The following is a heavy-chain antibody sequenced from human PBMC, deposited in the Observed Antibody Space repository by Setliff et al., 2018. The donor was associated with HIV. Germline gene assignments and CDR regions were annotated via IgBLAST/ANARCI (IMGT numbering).Heavy chain of an antibody. V-gene: IGHV4-34*01. CDR2: IHHTGYI. J-gene: IGHJ4*02. D-gene: IGHD4-4*01. Sequence: SQTLSLTCAVYDGPSTDHYWNWIRQSPGMGLEWIAEIHHTGYINYNPSLRSRVSVSRDMSSNQFSLRLSSVTAADAAVYYCAAFFVTPMTTQDFWGQGTLVTVSS. CDR1: DGPSTDHY. CDR3: AAFFVTPMTTQDF.